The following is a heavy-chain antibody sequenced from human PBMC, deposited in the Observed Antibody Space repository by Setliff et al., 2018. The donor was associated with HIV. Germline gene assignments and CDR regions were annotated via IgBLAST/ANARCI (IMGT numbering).Heavy chain of an antibody. D-gene: IGHD6-13*01. J-gene: IGHJ4*02. CDR2: IYHSGST. V-gene: IGHV4-4*08. Sequence: PSETLSLTCTVSGGSISGYFWNWIRQPPGKGLEWIGYIYHSGSTYYNPSLKSRVTISVDTSKNQFSLKLSSVTAADTAVYYCASITGSSSDYWGQGTLVTVSS. CDR3: ASITGSSSDY. CDR1: GGSISGYF.